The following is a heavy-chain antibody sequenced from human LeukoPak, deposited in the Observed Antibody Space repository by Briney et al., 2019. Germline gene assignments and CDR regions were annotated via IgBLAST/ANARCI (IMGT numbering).Heavy chain of an antibody. J-gene: IGHJ4*02. D-gene: IGHD6-19*01. V-gene: IGHV3-30-3*01. CDR1: GFTFSSSP. CDR2: LSYDGSIK. CDR3: ARDLVAGSPDYFDY. Sequence: GGSLRLSCAAPGFTFSSSPMHWLRQAPGQGVEWVAVLSYDGSIKSYADSVKGRFTISRDTSKNTLYLQMNSLRAEDTAVYYCARDLVAGSPDYFDYWGQGTLVTVSS.